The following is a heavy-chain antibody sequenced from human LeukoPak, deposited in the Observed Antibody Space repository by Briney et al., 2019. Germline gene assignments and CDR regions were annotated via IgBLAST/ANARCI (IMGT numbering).Heavy chain of an antibody. CDR1: GFTFNHYW. D-gene: IGHD3-9*01. CDR2: IKQDGSEK. V-gene: IGHV3-7*01. J-gene: IGHJ3*02. CDR3: AKDDYDILTGYHYWGAFDI. Sequence: GGSLRLSCAASGFTFNHYWMTWVRQAPERGLEWVANIKQDGSEKYYVDSVKGRFTVSRDNAKNSVYLQMNSLRVEDTAVYYCAKDDYDILTGYHYWGAFDIWGQGTMVTVSS.